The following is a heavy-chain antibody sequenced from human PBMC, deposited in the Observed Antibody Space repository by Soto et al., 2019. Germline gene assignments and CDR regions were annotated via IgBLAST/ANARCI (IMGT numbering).Heavy chain of an antibody. CDR2: IIPIFGTA. CDR3: ASPLVLAATPYYYYGMDV. CDR1: GGTFSSYA. V-gene: IGHV1-69*12. J-gene: IGHJ6*02. Sequence: QVQLVQSGAEVKKPGSSVKVSCKASGGTFSSYAISWVRQAPGQGLEWMGGIIPIFGTANYAQKFQGRVTITADESTSTAYMELSSLRSEDTAVYYCASPLVLAATPYYYYGMDVWGQGTTVTVSS. D-gene: IGHD2-2*01.